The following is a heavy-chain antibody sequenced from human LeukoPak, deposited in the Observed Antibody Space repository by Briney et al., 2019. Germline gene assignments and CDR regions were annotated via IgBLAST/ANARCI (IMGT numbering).Heavy chain of an antibody. D-gene: IGHD2-15*01. Sequence: SETLSLTCTVSGGSISSYYWSWIRQPAGKGLEWIGRIYTSGSTNYNPSLKGRVTMSVDTSKNQFSLKLSSVTAADTAVYYCARDLTRDIVVVVAADDNWFDPWGQGTLVTVSS. J-gene: IGHJ5*02. CDR1: GGSISSYY. V-gene: IGHV4-4*07. CDR2: IYTSGST. CDR3: ARDLTRDIVVVVAADDNWFDP.